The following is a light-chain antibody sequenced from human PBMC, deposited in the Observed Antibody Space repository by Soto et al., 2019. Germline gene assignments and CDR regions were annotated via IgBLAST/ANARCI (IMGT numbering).Light chain of an antibody. Sequence: IVLTQSPGTLSLSPGEKATLSCRAGQSVSSSYLAWYQQKPGQGPRLLIYDASTRATGIPDRFSGSGSGTDFTLTINRLEPEDFAVYFCQQYGASPYTFGQGTKLEIK. J-gene: IGKJ2*01. CDR3: QQYGASPYT. CDR1: QSVSSSY. V-gene: IGKV3-20*01. CDR2: DAS.